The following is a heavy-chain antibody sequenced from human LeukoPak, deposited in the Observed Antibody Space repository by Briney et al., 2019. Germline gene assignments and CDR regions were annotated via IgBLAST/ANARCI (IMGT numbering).Heavy chain of an antibody. Sequence: GGSLRLSCAASGFTFSSYWMHWVRQAPGKGLVWVSRINSDGSSTSYADSVKGRFTISRDNAKNTLYLQMNSLRAEDTAVYYCARGEQQLVPYYYYYMDVWGKGTTVTVSS. J-gene: IGHJ6*03. D-gene: IGHD6-13*01. CDR3: ARGEQQLVPYYYYYMDV. CDR1: GFTFSSYW. CDR2: INSDGSST. V-gene: IGHV3-74*01.